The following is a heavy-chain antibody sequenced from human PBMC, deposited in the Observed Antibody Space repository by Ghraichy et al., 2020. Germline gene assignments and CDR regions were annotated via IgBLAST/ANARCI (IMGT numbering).Heavy chain of an antibody. Sequence: SQTLSLTCGVSGGSVRGGGYYWNWIRQPPGKGLEWIGSMYNSGTTNYNPSLKSRVTISVDTSKNQFSLKLTSMTAADTAVYFCARWFDPWGQGTLVTVSS. V-gene: IGHV4-61*08. CDR2: MYNSGTT. J-gene: IGHJ5*02. CDR1: GGSVRGGGYY. CDR3: ARWFDP.